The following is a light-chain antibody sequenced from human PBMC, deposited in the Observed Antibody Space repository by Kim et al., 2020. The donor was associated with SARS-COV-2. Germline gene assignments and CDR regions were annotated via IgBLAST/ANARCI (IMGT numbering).Light chain of an antibody. Sequence: QSVLTQPPSVSAAPGQKVTISCSGSSSNIGSHYVSWYQQLPGTAPKLLIYDNNKRPSGIPDRFSGSKSGTSATLGITGLQTGDEADYYCGTWDNSLSAGVFGGGTQLTVL. J-gene: IGLJ2*01. CDR3: GTWDNSLSAGV. V-gene: IGLV1-51*01. CDR1: SSNIGSHY. CDR2: DNN.